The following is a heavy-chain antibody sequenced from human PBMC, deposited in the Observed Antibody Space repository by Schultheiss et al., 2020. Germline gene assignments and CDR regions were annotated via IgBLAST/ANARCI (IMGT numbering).Heavy chain of an antibody. CDR3: ASPSHDYGLNDYYYYYYMDV. J-gene: IGHJ6*03. V-gene: IGHV1-2*06. D-gene: IGHD4-17*01. CDR1: GYTFSDYF. CDR2: INPNTGGT. Sequence: ASVKVSCKASGYTFSDYFIHWVRQAPGQGLEWVGRINPNTGGTNYAQKFQGRVTVARDTSTSAANMELRRLTSDDTAVYYCASPSHDYGLNDYYYYYYMDVWGKGTTVTVSS.